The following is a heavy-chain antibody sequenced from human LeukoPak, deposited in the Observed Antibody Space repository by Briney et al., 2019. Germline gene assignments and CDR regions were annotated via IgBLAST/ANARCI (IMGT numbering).Heavy chain of an antibody. J-gene: IGHJ4*02. Sequence: GGSLRLSCAASGFTVSSKYMSWVHQAPGRGLAWVSVIYSGGSTYYADSVKGRFTISRDISKNTLCLQMNCLRAEATAVYYCARDSRYSSSWYLDYWGQGTLVTVSS. CDR1: GFTVSSKY. V-gene: IGHV3-53*01. D-gene: IGHD6-13*01. CDR2: IYSGGST. CDR3: ARDSRYSSSWYLDY.